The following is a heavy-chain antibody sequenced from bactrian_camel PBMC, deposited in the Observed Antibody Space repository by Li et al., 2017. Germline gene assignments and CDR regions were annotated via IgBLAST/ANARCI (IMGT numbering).Heavy chain of an antibody. CDR2: ITSGGTGGGATT. CDR1: GFAFSVTA. D-gene: IGHD4*01. J-gene: IGHJ6*01. V-gene: IGHV3S31*01. CDR3: ATGRLYRDPDMQRPFGY. Sequence: DVQLVESGGGLVQPGGSLRLSCAASGFAFSVTAMSWVRRAPGKGLEWVSTITSGGTGGGATTYYADSVKGRFTISRDNAKNTLYLQINSLKTEDSAVYYCATGRLYRDPDMQRPFGYWGQGTQVTVS.